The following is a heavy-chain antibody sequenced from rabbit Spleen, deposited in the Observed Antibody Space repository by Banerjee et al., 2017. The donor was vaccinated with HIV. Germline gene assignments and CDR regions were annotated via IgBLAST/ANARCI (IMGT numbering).Heavy chain of an antibody. CDR2: INIATGKG. D-gene: IGHD2-1*01. CDR1: GVSFSDKDV. CDR3: ARGSGLGDNYYL. Sequence: QEQLVESGGGLVQPEGSLTLTCKASGVSFSDKDVMCWVRQAPGKRLEWITCINIATGKGVYASWVSGRFIMSRTSSTTVTLQMTSLTAADTATYLCARGSGLGDNYYLWGQGTLVTVS. J-gene: IGHJ4*01. V-gene: IGHV1S45*01.